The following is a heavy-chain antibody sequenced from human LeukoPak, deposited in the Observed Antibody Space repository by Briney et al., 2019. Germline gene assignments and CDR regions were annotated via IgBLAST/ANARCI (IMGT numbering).Heavy chain of an antibody. D-gene: IGHD1-1*01. J-gene: IGHJ4*02. CDR1: GGSISSSSYY. CDR3: ASGTQLEHTPNNLGY. Sequence: SETLSLTCTVSGGSISSSSYYWGWIRQPPGKGLEWIGSIYYSGSTYYNPSLKSRVTISVDTSKNQFSLKLSSVTAADTAVYYCASGTQLEHTPNNLGYWGQGTLVTVSS. CDR2: IYYSGST. V-gene: IGHV4-39*01.